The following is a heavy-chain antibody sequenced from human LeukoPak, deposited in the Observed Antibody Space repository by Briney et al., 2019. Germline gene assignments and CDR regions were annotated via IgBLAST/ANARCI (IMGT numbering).Heavy chain of an antibody. Sequence: GGSLRLSCAASGFTFSSYAMSWVRQAPGKGLEWVSAISGSGAGTYYADSVKGRFTISRDNSKNTLYLQMNSLRAEDTAVYYCAKGVAGLYYFDYWGQGTLVTVSS. V-gene: IGHV3-23*01. J-gene: IGHJ4*02. D-gene: IGHD6-19*01. CDR3: AKGVAGLYYFDY. CDR1: GFTFSSYA. CDR2: ISGSGAGT.